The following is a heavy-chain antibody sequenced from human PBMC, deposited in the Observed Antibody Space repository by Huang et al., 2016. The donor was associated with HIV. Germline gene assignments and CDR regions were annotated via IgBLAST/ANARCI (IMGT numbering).Heavy chain of an antibody. D-gene: IGHD6-25*01. V-gene: IGHV3-48*01. Sequence: HLVESGGGSVRPGESLILSCVATGFAFSTHIFNWVRQAPGVSREWISHVGDNDKKVSYANSVRGRVTISRDNARQSIYLQMRNLRPSDTAKYYCVRDTKYRSGFYNYYYMDVWGNGTAVTVSS. CDR2: VGDNDKKV. CDR1: GFAFSTHI. J-gene: IGHJ6*03. CDR3: VRDTKYRSGFYNYYYMDV.